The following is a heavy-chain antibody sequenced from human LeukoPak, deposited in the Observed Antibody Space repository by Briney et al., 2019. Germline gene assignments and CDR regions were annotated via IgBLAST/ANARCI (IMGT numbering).Heavy chain of an antibody. D-gene: IGHD3-22*01. V-gene: IGHV3-21*01. J-gene: IGHJ4*02. Sequence: PGRSLRLSCAASGFTFSSYSMNWVRQAPGKGLEWVSSISSSSSYIYYADSVKGRFTISRDNAKNSLYLQMNSLRAEDTAVYYCARDDSSGYQYWGQGTLVTVSS. CDR2: ISSSSSYI. CDR3: ARDDSSGYQY. CDR1: GFTFSSYS.